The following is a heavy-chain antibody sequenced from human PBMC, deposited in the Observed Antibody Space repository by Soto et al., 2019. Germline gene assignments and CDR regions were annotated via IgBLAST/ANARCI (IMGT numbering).Heavy chain of an antibody. CDR3: AGGSYRTYYFYGMDV. D-gene: IGHD3-16*02. CDR1: GFSFSNYW. Sequence: GSLRLSCAASGFSFSNYWMSWVRQAPGKGLEWVANIKEDGSDKYYVDSVKGRFTVSRDNAKKSVFLQMNSLRAEDTAVYYCAGGSYRTYYFYGMDVWGQGTTVTVSS. CDR2: IKEDGSDK. V-gene: IGHV3-7*01. J-gene: IGHJ6*02.